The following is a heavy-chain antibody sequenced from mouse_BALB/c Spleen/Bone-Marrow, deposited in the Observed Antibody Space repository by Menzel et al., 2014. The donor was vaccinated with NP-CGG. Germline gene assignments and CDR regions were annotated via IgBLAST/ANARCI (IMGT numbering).Heavy chain of an antibody. J-gene: IGHJ1*01. V-gene: IGHV3-8*02. Sequence: VQLQQSGPSLVKPSQPLSLPCSVTGDSITGGYWHWIRKLPGNKLECMGYISYRGTTYYNPSLKSRISITRDTSKNXYYLELNSVAAEDTATYYCARTGFFDVWGAGTTVTVSS. CDR3: ARTGFFDV. CDR2: ISYRGTT. CDR1: GDSITGGY.